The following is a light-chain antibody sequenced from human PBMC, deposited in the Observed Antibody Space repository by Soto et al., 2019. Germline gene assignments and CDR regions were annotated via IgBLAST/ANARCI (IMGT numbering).Light chain of an antibody. J-gene: IGKJ1*01. V-gene: IGKV3-20*01. CDR3: QHYNSYSEA. Sequence: EIVLTQSPATLSLSPGEGATLSCRASQSVSTYLAWYQQRPGQAPRLLIYGASSRATGIPDRFSGSGSGTDFTLTISRLEPEDFAVYYCQHYNSYSEAFGQGTKVDIK. CDR1: QSVSTY. CDR2: GAS.